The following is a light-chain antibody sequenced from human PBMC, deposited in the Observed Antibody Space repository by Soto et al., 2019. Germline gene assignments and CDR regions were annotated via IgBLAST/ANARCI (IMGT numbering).Light chain of an antibody. CDR1: QSLDYN. Sequence: EIVMTQSPATLSVSLGERATLSCRAGQSLDYNLAWYQQKPGQAPRLLIYGASARATGVPARFSGSGSETEFTLTISSVQSEDWAVYFCQQYSHRPPYTFGQGTKLEIK. CDR2: GAS. J-gene: IGKJ2*01. V-gene: IGKV3-15*01. CDR3: QQYSHRPPYT.